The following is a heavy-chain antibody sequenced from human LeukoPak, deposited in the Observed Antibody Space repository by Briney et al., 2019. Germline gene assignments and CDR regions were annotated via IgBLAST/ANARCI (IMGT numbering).Heavy chain of an antibody. J-gene: IGHJ5*02. CDR1: GGSITRGSFY. CDR3: ARVSCSGGACPFGSWFDP. Sequence: SETLSLTCTVSGGSITRGSFYWGWIRQPPGKGLEWIASVYYSEDTYYNPSLESQVTISVDTSRNQFSLKLNSVTAADTAVYYCARVSCSGGACPFGSWFDPWGQGTLVTVSS. CDR2: VYYSEDT. D-gene: IGHD2-15*01. V-gene: IGHV4-39*01.